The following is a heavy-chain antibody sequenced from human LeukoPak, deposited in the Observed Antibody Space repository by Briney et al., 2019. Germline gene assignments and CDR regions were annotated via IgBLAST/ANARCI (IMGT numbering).Heavy chain of an antibody. CDR3: ARAIVAVTTPNGAFDI. CDR1: GGTFNNSA. D-gene: IGHD4-11*01. J-gene: IGHJ3*02. Sequence: SVKVSCKTSGGTFNNSAISWVRQAPGQGLEWMGGIIPIFGTANYAQKFQDRVTITADESTSTAYMELNSLRSEDSAVYYCARAIVAVTTPNGAFDIWGQGTMVTVSS. V-gene: IGHV1-69*01. CDR2: IIPIFGTA.